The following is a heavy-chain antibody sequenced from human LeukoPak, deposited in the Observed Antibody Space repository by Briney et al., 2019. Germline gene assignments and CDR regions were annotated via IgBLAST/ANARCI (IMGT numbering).Heavy chain of an antibody. CDR3: AKDNLGVRSYLPCDAFDI. CDR1: GLTFRSYG. D-gene: IGHD3-10*01. CDR2: ISGSGGRT. V-gene: IGHV3-23*01. Sequence: GGTLRLSCAASGLTFRSYGMSWVRRAPGKGLEWVSAISGSGGRTYYADSVKGRFTISRDNSKNTLYLQMNSLRAEDTAVYYCAKDNLGVRSYLPCDAFDIWGQGTMVTVSS. J-gene: IGHJ3*02.